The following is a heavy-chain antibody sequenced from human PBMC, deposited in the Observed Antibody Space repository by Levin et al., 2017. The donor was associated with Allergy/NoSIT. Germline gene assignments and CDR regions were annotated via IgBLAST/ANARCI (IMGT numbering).Heavy chain of an antibody. Sequence: ASVKVSCKAFGYSFTNYGIAWVRQAPGQGLEWMGWISAHNGNTNYAQNLQGRVTMTTDTSTSTAYMELRSLTSDDTAVYYCARVVVVVPATGGLNDYWGQGTLVTVSS. CDR1: GYSFTNYG. J-gene: IGHJ4*02. CDR2: ISAHNGNT. D-gene: IGHD2-15*01. CDR3: ARVVVVVPATGGLNDY. V-gene: IGHV1-18*01.